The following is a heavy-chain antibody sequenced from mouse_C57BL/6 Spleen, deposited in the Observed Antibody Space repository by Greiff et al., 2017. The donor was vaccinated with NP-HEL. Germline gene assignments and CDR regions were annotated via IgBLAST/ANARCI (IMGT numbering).Heavy chain of an antibody. CDR3: TTRYDYDGYYYAMDY. V-gene: IGHV14-4*01. D-gene: IGHD2-4*01. CDR2: IDPENGDT. J-gene: IGHJ4*01. CDR1: GFNIKDDY. Sequence: VQLQQSGAELVRPGASVKLSCTASGFNIKDDYMHWVKQRPEQGLEWIGWIDPENGDTEYASKFQGKATITADTSSNTAYLQLSSLTSEDTAGYYCTTRYDYDGYYYAMDYWGQGTSVTVSS.